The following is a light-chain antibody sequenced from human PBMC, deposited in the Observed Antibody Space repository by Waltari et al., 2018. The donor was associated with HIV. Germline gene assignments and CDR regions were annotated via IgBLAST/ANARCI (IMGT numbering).Light chain of an antibody. CDR2: SNN. J-gene: IGLJ2*01. V-gene: IGLV1-44*01. Sequence: QSVLTQSPSASGTPGQRVIISCSGSSSKIGSNSVNWYQQLPGPAPKLLIYSNNERPSGVPDRFSGSKSGTSASLAISGLQSEDEADYHCAAWDDSLNGPVFGGGTKLTVL. CDR3: AAWDDSLNGPV. CDR1: SSKIGSNS.